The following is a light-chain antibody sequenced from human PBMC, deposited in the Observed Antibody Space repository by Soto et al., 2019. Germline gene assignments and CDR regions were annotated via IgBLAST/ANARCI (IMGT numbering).Light chain of an antibody. CDR2: GAS. Sequence: EIVMTQSPATLSVSPGERATLSCRASQNVNSNLAWYQQKPGQAPRLLIYGASTRATGIPARFSGDGSGTEFTLTIDSLQSEDFVVYYCLQYDGWPLTFGQGTRLEIK. CDR1: QNVNSN. CDR3: LQYDGWPLT. V-gene: IGKV3D-15*01. J-gene: IGKJ5*01.